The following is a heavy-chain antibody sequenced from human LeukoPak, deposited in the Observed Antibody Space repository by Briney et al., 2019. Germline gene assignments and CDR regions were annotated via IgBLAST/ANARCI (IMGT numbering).Heavy chain of an antibody. V-gene: IGHV3-9*01. J-gene: IGHJ4*02. Sequence: PGGSLRLSCAASGSTFDDYAMHWVRQPPGKGLEWVSGISWNSGSIGYADSVKGRFTISRDNSKNTLYLQMNSLRAEDTAVYYCAKGLSYYYDSSGHFGGYYFDYWGQGTLVTVSS. CDR1: GSTFDDYA. D-gene: IGHD3-22*01. CDR2: ISWNSGSI. CDR3: AKGLSYYYDSSGHFGGYYFDY.